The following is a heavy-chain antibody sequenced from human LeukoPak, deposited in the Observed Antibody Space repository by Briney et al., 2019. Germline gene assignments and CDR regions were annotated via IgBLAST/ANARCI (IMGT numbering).Heavy chain of an antibody. CDR1: GGSISSYY. Sequence: KASETLSLTRTVSGGSISSYYWSWVRQPPGKGLEWIGYIYYSGRTKYNPSLKSRVTISVDTSKNQFSLKLSSVTAADTAVYYCARVGTYCSGSYLSWLDYWGQGTLVTVSS. CDR2: IYYSGRT. V-gene: IGHV4-59*01. D-gene: IGHD3-10*01. CDR3: ARVGTYCSGSYLSWLDY. J-gene: IGHJ4*02.